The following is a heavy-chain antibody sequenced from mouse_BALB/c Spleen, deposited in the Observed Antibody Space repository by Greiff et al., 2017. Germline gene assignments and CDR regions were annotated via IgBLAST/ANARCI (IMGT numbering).Heavy chain of an antibody. J-gene: IGHJ3*01. CDR1: GFTFSDYG. V-gene: IGHV5-15*02. Sequence: EVMLVESGGGLVQPGGSRKLSCAASGFTFSDYGMAWVRQAPGKGPEWVAFISNLAYSIYYADTVTGRFTISRENAKNTLYLEMSSLRSEDTAMYYCARDGDRYDGAWFAYWGQGTLVTVSA. CDR3: ARDGDRYDGAWFAY. CDR2: ISNLAYSI. D-gene: IGHD2-14*01.